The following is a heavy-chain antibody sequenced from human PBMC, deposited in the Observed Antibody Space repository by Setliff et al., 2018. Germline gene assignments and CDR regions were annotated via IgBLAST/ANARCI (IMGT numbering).Heavy chain of an antibody. CDR1: GDSISSRTYY. CDR3: ARDASASDGRNAFDI. V-gene: IGHV4-61*09. D-gene: IGHD1-26*01. Sequence: PSETLSLTCTVSGDSISSRTYYWSWIRQPAGKGLEWIGHIYTSWSTISNPSLKSRVTISLDTSKNQFSLKLSSVTAADTAIYYCARDASASDGRNAFDIWGQGTMVTVSS. CDR2: IYTSWST. J-gene: IGHJ3*02.